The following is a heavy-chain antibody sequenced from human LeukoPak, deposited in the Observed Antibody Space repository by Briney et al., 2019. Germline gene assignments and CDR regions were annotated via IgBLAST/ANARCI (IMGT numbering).Heavy chain of an antibody. Sequence: SETLSLTCAVSGGSISSYYWSWIRQPPGKGLEWIGYIYYSGSTNYNPSLKSRVTISVDTSKNQFSLKLSSVTAADTAVYYCARAHCSGGSCYPDYWGQGTLVIVSS. CDR2: IYYSGST. CDR3: ARAHCSGGSCYPDY. CDR1: GGSISSYY. V-gene: IGHV4-59*01. D-gene: IGHD2-15*01. J-gene: IGHJ4*02.